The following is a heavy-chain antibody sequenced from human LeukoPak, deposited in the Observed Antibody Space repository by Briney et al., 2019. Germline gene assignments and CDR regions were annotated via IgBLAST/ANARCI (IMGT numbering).Heavy chain of an antibody. D-gene: IGHD6-13*01. CDR1: GFTFSSYS. J-gene: IGHJ4*02. V-gene: IGHV3-21*01. Sequence: GGSLRLSCAASGFTFSSYSMNWVRQAPGKGLEWVSSISNSSSYIYYADSVKGRFTISRDNAKNSLYLQMNSLRAEDTAVYYCARDSIAAADYYFDYWGQGTLVTVSS. CDR2: ISNSSSYI. CDR3: ARDSIAAADYYFDY.